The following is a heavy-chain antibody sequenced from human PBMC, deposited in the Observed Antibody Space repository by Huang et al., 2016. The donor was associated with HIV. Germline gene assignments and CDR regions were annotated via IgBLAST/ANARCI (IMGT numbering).Heavy chain of an antibody. CDR2: IYYKGNS. V-gene: IGHV4-59*01. Sequence: QVQLQVSGPGLVMPSETLSLTCSVSGGSINTYYWSWIRQPPGKRLEGIGYIYYKGNSDSNPSLKRRVTISMDTSKNQFSLELRAVTAADTAVYYCAGGGSSGWFHYYYRMDVWGQGTTVTVSS. CDR1: GGSINTYY. D-gene: IGHD6-19*01. J-gene: IGHJ6*02. CDR3: AGGGSSGWFHYYYRMDV.